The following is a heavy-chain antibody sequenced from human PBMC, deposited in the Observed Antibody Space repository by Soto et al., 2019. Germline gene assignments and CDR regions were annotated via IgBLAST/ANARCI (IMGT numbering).Heavy chain of an antibody. CDR2: ISYDGSNK. CDR1: GFTFSSYA. V-gene: IGHV3-30*04. CDR3: AREPAPRGRAFDI. Sequence: GGSLRLSCAASGFTFSSYAMHWVRQAPGKGLEWVAVISYDGSNKYYADSVKGRFTISRDNSKNTLYLQMNSLRAEDTAVYYCAREPAPRGRAFDIWGQGTMVTVSS. J-gene: IGHJ3*02. D-gene: IGHD3-16*01.